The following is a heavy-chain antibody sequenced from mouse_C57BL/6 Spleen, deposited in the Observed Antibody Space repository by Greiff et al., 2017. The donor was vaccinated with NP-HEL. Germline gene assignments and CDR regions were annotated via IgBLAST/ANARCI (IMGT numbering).Heavy chain of an antibody. CDR1: GYTFTSYW. CDR2: IDPSDSVT. J-gene: IGHJ4*01. D-gene: IGHD2-12*01. CDR3: AADDGYAMDY. Sequence: VQLQQSGAELVRPGSSVKLSCKASGYTFTSYWMHWVKQRPIQGLEWIGNIDPSDSVTHYNQKFKDKATLTVDKSSSTAYMQLSSLTSEDSAVYYCAADDGYAMDYWGQGTSVTVSS. V-gene: IGHV1-52*01.